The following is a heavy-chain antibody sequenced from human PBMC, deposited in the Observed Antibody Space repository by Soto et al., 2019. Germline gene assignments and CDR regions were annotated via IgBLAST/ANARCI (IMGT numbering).Heavy chain of an antibody. V-gene: IGHV1-2*02. CDR2: INANNGGA. J-gene: IGHJ5*02. CDR1: GYTFTDYH. D-gene: IGHD6-25*01. Sequence: SVKVSCKASGYTFTDYHIHWVRHAPGQGLEVMGWINANNGGAGSAQQFQGRVTVTRDTSITTVYMELSNLRSDDTAVYYCAREGGSETLQPSYNWFDTWGQGTLVTVSS. CDR3: AREGGSETLQPSYNWFDT.